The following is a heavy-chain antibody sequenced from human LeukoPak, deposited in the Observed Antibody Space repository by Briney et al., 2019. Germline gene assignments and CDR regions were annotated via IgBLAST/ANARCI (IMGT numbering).Heavy chain of an antibody. D-gene: IGHD3-22*01. V-gene: IGHV4-59*02. CDR3: ASAVDSSRNNWFDP. Sequence: PSETLSLTCTVSGGSVSSYYWSWIRQPPGKGLEWIGYIYYSGSTNYNPSLKSRVTISVDTSKNQFSLKLSSVTAADTAVYYCASAVDSSRNNWFDPWGQGTLVTVSS. CDR2: IYYSGST. CDR1: GGSVSSYY. J-gene: IGHJ5*02.